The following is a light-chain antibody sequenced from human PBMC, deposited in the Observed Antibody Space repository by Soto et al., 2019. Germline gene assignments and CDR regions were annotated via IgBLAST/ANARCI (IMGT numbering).Light chain of an antibody. Sequence: SYELTQPPAVSVSPGQTASISCSGDNLGEKYASWYHQKPGRSPVLVIYEDTKRPSGIPERFSGSNSGNTATLTISGTQAMDEADYYCQAWDSSGVVFGGGTKLTVL. CDR3: QAWDSSGVV. V-gene: IGLV3-1*01. CDR1: NLGEKY. CDR2: EDT. J-gene: IGLJ2*01.